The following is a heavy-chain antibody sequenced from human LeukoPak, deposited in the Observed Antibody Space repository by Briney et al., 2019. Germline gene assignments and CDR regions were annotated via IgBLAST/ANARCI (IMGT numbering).Heavy chain of an antibody. CDR1: GYTFTGYY. V-gene: IGHV1-2*02. CDR2: VNPNSGGT. CDR3: ARDPSYPGIAAAGHFFDY. Sequence: ASVKASCKASGYTFTGYYMHWVRQAPGQGLEWMGWVNPNSGGTNYAQKFQGRVTMTRDTSISTAYMELSRLRSDDTAVYYCARDPSYPGIAAAGHFFDYWGQGTLVTVSS. J-gene: IGHJ4*02. D-gene: IGHD6-13*01.